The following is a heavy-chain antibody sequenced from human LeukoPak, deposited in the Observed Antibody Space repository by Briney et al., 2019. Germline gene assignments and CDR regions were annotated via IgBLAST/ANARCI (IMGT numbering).Heavy chain of an antibody. CDR2: ISGSGGST. J-gene: IGHJ5*02. D-gene: IGHD3-10*01. V-gene: IGHV3-23*01. CDR1: AFSLNAYN. Sequence: GGSLRLSCAASAFSLNAYNMNWVRQAPGKGLEWVSAISGSGGSTYYADSVKGRFTISRDNSKNTLYLQMNSLRAEDTAVYYCAKDFGGLNPWGQGTLVTVSS. CDR3: AKDFGGLNP.